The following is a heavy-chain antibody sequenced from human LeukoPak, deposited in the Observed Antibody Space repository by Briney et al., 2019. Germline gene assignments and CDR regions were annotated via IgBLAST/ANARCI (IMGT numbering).Heavy chain of an antibody. CDR3: ARDHSSGGPYFDY. D-gene: IGHD6-19*01. CDR2: IIPIFGTA. J-gene: IGHJ4*02. CDR1: GGTFSSYA. Sequence: SVKVSCEASGGTFSSYAISLVRQAPGQGLEWMGGIIPIFGTANYAQKFQGRVTITADESTSTAYMELSSLRSEDTAVYYCARDHSSGGPYFDYWGQGTLVTVSS. V-gene: IGHV1-69*13.